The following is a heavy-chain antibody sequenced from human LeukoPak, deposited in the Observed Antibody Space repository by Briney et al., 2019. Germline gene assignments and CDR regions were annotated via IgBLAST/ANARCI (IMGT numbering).Heavy chain of an antibody. V-gene: IGHV1-69*13. J-gene: IGHJ4*02. CDR3: ATLYISPDYYDSSGYMYYFDY. Sequence: ASVKVSCKASGGTFSSYAISWVRQAPGQGLEWMGGIIPIFGTANYAQKFQGRVTITADESTSTAYMELSSLRSEDTAVYYCATLYISPDYYDSSGYMYYFDYWGQGTLVTVSS. CDR2: IIPIFGTA. D-gene: IGHD3-22*01. CDR1: GGTFSSYA.